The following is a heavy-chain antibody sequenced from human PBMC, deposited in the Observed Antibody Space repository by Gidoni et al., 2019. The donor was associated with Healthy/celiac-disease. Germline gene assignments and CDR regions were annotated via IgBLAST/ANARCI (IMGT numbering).Heavy chain of an antibody. CDR1: GYSVISYW. V-gene: IGHV5-51*03. CDR2: IYPGDSDT. J-gene: IGHJ4*02. Sequence: VQLVQSGEEVKNPGESPKISRKGSGYSVISYWIGWGRQMPGKGLEWSGIIYPGDSDTRYSPSFQGQVTISAGKSISTAYLQWSSLKASDTAMYYCARSTYCGGDCYPLDYWGQETLVTVSS. CDR3: ARSTYCGGDCYPLDY. D-gene: IGHD2-21*01.